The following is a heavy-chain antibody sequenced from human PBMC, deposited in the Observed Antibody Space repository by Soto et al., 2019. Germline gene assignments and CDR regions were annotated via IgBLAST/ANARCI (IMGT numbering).Heavy chain of an antibody. CDR2: MNPNSGNT. D-gene: IGHD6-19*01. CDR1: GYTFASYN. Sequence: ASVKVSCKASGYTFASYNINWVRQATGQGLEGMGWMNPNSGNTGHAQKFQGRVTMTRNTSISTAYRELSSLTSEDTAVYYCARGAVASTSFDYWGQGALVTVSS. V-gene: IGHV1-8*01. CDR3: ARGAVASTSFDY. J-gene: IGHJ4*02.